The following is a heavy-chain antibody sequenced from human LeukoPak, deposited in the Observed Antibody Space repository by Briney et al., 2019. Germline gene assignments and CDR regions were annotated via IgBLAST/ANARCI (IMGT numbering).Heavy chain of an antibody. Sequence: GGSLRLSCAASGFTFSDYYMNWVRQAPGKRLDWVSYISGSGSTIHYADSVKGRFTVSRDNAKNSLYLQMNSLRVEDTAVYYCARDSGGWYSRFYDWGQGTLVTVSS. V-gene: IGHV3-11*04. CDR3: ARDSGGWYSRFYD. CDR2: ISGSGSTI. CDR1: GFTFSDYY. D-gene: IGHD6-19*01. J-gene: IGHJ4*02.